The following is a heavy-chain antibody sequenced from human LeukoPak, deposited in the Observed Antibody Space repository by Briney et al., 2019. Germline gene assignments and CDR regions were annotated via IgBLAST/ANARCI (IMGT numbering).Heavy chain of an antibody. CDR2: IYTSRST. J-gene: IGHJ3*02. CDR3: ARADSSSWYRAFDI. Sequence: SETLSLTCTVSGGSISSYYWSWIRQPAGKGLEWIGRIYTSRSTNYNPSLKSRVTMSVDTSKNQFSLKLSSVTAADTAVYYCARADSSSWYRAFDIWGQGTMVTVSS. V-gene: IGHV4-4*07. D-gene: IGHD6-13*01. CDR1: GGSISSYY.